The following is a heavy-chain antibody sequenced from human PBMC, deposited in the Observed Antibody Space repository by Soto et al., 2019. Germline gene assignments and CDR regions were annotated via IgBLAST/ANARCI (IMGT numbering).Heavy chain of an antibody. Sequence: QVQLVQSGAEVKQPGASVKVSCEASGYTCTSYGIGWVRQAPGQGLEWMGWISAYDGNTNYAQKLQGRVTMTTDTSTSTAYMELRSLRSDDTAVYYCARARVAVAGGGWFDPWGQGTLVTVSS. CDR1: GYTCTSYG. V-gene: IGHV1-18*01. J-gene: IGHJ5*02. D-gene: IGHD6-19*01. CDR2: ISAYDGNT. CDR3: ARARVAVAGGGWFDP.